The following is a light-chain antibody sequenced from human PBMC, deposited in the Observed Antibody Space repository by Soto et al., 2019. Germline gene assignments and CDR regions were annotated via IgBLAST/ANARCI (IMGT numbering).Light chain of an antibody. CDR1: QSVSSY. V-gene: IGKV3-11*01. CDR2: DAS. CDR3: QQRSSWIT. Sequence: EIALTQSPATLSLSPGERATLSCRASQSVSSYLAWYQQKPGQAPRLLIYDASDRATGIPARFSGSGSVTDFTLTISSLEPEDLAVYYCQQRSSWITFGQGTRLEIK. J-gene: IGKJ5*01.